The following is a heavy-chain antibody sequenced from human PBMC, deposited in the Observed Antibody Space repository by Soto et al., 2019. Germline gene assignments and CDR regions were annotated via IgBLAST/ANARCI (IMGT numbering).Heavy chain of an antibody. Sequence: QVQLVQSGAAVKKPGSSVKVSCKASGGTFSSYAISWVRQAPGQGLEWMGGIIPIFGTANYAQKFQGRVTITADESKSTAYMEVSSLRSEDTAVYYCARERKGSSPSLGYGMDVWGQGTTVTVSS. J-gene: IGHJ6*02. CDR3: ARERKGSSPSLGYGMDV. CDR2: IIPIFGTA. V-gene: IGHV1-69*01. D-gene: IGHD6-13*01. CDR1: GGTFSSYA.